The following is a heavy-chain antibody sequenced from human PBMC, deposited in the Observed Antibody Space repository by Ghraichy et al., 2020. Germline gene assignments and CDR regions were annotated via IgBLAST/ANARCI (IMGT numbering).Heavy chain of an antibody. J-gene: IGHJ5*02. V-gene: IGHV4-39*01. CDR1: GGSISSSNCY. CDR2: VYDSGST. Sequence: SEERSLTCTVSGGSISSSNCYWGWIRQPPGKGLEWIGSVYDSGSTYNNPSLKSRVTISVDTSKNQFSLNLRSVTAADTAVYYCARRRNDYGDYTRFDPWGQGTLVTVSS. D-gene: IGHD4-17*01. CDR3: ARRRNDYGDYTRFDP.